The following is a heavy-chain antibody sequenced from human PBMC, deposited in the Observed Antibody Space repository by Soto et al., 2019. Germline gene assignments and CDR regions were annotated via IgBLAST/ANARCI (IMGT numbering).Heavy chain of an antibody. D-gene: IGHD6-6*01. CDR3: GRGPFSSSYIDY. CDR1: GFTLSNDA. J-gene: IGHJ4*02. V-gene: IGHV3-30*03. CDR2: ITHYGCTQ. Sequence: PGGSLRLSCAASGFTLSNDAMHWGRQAPGKGLEWVAVITHYGCTQSYAESVKGRFTVSRDKSKSTLSLQLNSLRPDDTAVYYCGRGPFSSSYIDYWGQGTLVTVSS.